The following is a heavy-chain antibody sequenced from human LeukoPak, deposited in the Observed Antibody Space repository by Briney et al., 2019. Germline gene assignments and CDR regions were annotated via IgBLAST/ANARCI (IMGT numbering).Heavy chain of an antibody. Sequence: ASVKVSCKASGYTFIDYYIHCVRQAPGQGLEWMGWINPNSGGTLYAQKFQGRVTMTTDTSISTAYMEVRWLRSEDTAVYYCARAGYSDYDYPLDGFDIWGQGTMVTVSS. CDR1: GYTFIDYY. CDR2: INPNSGGT. V-gene: IGHV1-2*02. J-gene: IGHJ3*02. CDR3: ARAGYSDYDYPLDGFDI. D-gene: IGHD5-12*01.